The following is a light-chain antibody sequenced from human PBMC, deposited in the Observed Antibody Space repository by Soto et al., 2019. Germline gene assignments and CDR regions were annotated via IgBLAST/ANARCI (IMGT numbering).Light chain of an antibody. CDR3: QQYESTPVT. J-gene: IGKJ1*01. CDR1: QSVSSSF. CDR2: GAS. Sequence: EIVLTQSPGTLSLSPGERATLSCRASQSVSSSFFAWYQQKPGQAPRLLLYGASSRATGIPDRFSGSGSGTDFSLTISRLEPEDFAVYYCQQYESTPVTFGQGTKVDIK. V-gene: IGKV3-20*01.